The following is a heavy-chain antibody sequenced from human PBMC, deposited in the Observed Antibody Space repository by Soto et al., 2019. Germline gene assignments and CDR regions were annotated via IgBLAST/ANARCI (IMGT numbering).Heavy chain of an antibody. Sequence: PGGSLRLSCAASGFTFSSYAMSWVRQAPGKGLEWVSAISGSGGSTYYADSVKGRFTISRDNSKNTLYMQMNSLRAEDTAVYYCAKFGGETSRARRGNWFDPWGQGTLVTVPS. V-gene: IGHV3-23*01. CDR3: AKFGGETSRARRGNWFDP. CDR2: ISGSGGST. D-gene: IGHD2-15*01. J-gene: IGHJ5*02. CDR1: GFTFSSYA.